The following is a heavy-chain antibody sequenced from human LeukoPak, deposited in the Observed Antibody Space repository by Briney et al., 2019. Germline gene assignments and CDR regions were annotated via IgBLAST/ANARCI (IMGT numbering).Heavy chain of an antibody. V-gene: IGHV1-2*02. D-gene: IGHD3-9*01. CDR3: ARLRRDILTGYYGGFDY. CDR2: INPNSGGT. Sequence: GASVKVSCKASGYTFTGYYMHWVRQAPGLGLEWMGWINPNSGGTNYAQKFQGRVTMTRDTSISTAYMELSRLRSDDTAVYYCARLRRDILTGYYGGFDYWGQGTLVTVSS. J-gene: IGHJ4*02. CDR1: GYTFTGYY.